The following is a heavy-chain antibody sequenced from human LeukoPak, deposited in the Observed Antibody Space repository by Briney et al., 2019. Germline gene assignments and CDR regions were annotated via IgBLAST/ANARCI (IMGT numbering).Heavy chain of an antibody. Sequence: ASVKVSCKASGYTFTSYGISWVRQAPGQGLEWMGWISAYNGNTNYAQKLQGRVTITADESTSTAYMELSSLRSEDTAVHYCATAVVTPGLFDYWGQGTLVTVSS. CDR2: ISAYNGNT. CDR3: ATAVVTPGLFDY. J-gene: IGHJ4*02. D-gene: IGHD4-23*01. V-gene: IGHV1-18*01. CDR1: GYTFTSYG.